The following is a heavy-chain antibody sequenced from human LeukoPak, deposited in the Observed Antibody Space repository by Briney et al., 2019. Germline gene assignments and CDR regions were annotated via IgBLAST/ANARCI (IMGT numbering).Heavy chain of an antibody. V-gene: IGHV3-23*01. J-gene: IGHJ4*02. CDR3: AKAGAYYYGSGSLSDY. CDR1: GFTFSSYA. CDR2: ISGSGGST. D-gene: IGHD3-10*01. Sequence: GGSLRLSWAASGFTFSSYAMSWVRQAPGKGLEWVSAISGSGGSTYYADSVKGRFTISRDNSKNTLYLQMNSLRAEDTAVYYCAKAGAYYYGSGSLSDYWGQGTLVTVSS.